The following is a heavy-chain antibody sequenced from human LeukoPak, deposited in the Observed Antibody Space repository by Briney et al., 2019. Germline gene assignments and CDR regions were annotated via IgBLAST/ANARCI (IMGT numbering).Heavy chain of an antibody. CDR1: GGSISSSSYY. D-gene: IGHD5-18*01. CDR2: IYYSGST. J-gene: IGHJ4*02. CDR3: ARGGDLYSYGTFDY. V-gene: IGHV4-39*07. Sequence: PSETLSLTCTVSGGSISSSSYYWGWIRQPPGKGLEWIGSIYYSGSTYYNPSLKSRVTISVDTSKNQFSLKLSSVTAADTAVYYCARGGDLYSYGTFDYWGQGTLVTVSS.